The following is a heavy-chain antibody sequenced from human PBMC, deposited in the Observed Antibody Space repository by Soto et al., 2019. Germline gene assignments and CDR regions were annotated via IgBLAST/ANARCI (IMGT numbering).Heavy chain of an antibody. D-gene: IGHD3-22*01. Sequence: SVKVSCKASGFTFTSSAMQWVRQARGQRLEWIGWIVVGSGNTNYAQKFQERVTITRDMSTSTAYMELSSLRSEDTAVYYCAAHYDSSGSLRNPWGQGTLVTVSS. J-gene: IGHJ5*02. V-gene: IGHV1-58*02. CDR2: IVVGSGNT. CDR3: AAHYDSSGSLRNP. CDR1: GFTFTSSA.